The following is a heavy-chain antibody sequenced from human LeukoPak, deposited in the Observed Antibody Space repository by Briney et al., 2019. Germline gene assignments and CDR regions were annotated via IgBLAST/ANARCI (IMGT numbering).Heavy chain of an antibody. Sequence: SETLSLTCTVAGGSISIYYWSWVRQPPGKGLEWLAYIYYDVSTNYNTSHKSRVNISVDTSKNQFSLKLSSVTAADTAVYYCAREKSIRDGPSGLGYYYGMDVWGQGTTVTVSS. V-gene: IGHV4-59*01. J-gene: IGHJ6*02. CDR2: IYYDVST. CDR3: AREKSIRDGPSGLGYYYGMDV. CDR1: GGSISIYY. D-gene: IGHD5-24*01.